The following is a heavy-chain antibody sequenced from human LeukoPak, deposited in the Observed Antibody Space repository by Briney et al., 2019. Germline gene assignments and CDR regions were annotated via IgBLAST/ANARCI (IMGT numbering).Heavy chain of an antibody. CDR1: GFTVSNWA. J-gene: IGHJ4*02. D-gene: IGHD2-2*02. CDR3: ARGYCSSTSCYNDY. V-gene: IGHV3-30*04. CDR2: ISYDGSNK. Sequence: GGSLRLSCAASGFTVSNWAIHWVRQAPGKGLEWVAAISYDGSNKFYADSVKGRFTISRDNSKNSLDLQMNSLRAEDTAVYYCARGYCSSTSCYNDYWGQGTLVTVSS.